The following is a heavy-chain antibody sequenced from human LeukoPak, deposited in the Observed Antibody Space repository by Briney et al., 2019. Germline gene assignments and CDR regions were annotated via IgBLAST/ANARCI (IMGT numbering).Heavy chain of an antibody. CDR3: ARGPAGDPSDH. Sequence: GGSLRLSCAASGFTFRNYDMNWVRQAPGKGLEWVPFIGSSGSPIYYADSVKGRFTISRDNAKNSLYLQMSSLRVEDTAVYYCARGPAGDPSDHWGQGTLVTVSS. D-gene: IGHD3-16*01. J-gene: IGHJ4*02. CDR2: IGSSGSPI. CDR1: GFTFRNYD. V-gene: IGHV3-48*03.